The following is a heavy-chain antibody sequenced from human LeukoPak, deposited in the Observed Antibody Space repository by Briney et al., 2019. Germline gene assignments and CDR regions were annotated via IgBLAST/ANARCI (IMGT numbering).Heavy chain of an antibody. D-gene: IGHD3-22*01. J-gene: IGHJ4*02. V-gene: IGHV1-8*01. Sequence: GASVKVSCKASGYTFTSYDINWVRQATGQGLEWMGWMNPNSGKTGYAQKVQGRVTMTRDTSISTAYMELSSLRSDDTAVYYCATTNYYENSGYPGHWGQGTLVTVSS. CDR1: GYTFTSYD. CDR2: MNPNSGKT. CDR3: ATTNYYENSGYPGH.